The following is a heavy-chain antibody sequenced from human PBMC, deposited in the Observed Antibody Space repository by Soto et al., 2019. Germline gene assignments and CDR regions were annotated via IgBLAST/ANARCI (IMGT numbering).Heavy chain of an antibody. D-gene: IGHD3-22*01. CDR3: AKDKGRITMIVVVITGFDY. CDR1: GFTFTRYS. Sequence: PGGSLRLSCAASGFTFTRYSMNWVRQAPGKGLEWVSSISSTTNYIYYGDSMKGRFTISRDNAKNSLYLEMNSLRAEDTAVYYCAKDKGRITMIVVVITGFDYWCQGTLVTVSS. CDR2: ISSTTNYI. J-gene: IGHJ4*02. V-gene: IGHV3-21*06.